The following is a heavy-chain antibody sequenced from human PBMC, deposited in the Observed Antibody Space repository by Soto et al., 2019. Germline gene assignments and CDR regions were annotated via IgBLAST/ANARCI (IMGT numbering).Heavy chain of an antibody. CDR2: MNPNNGDT. J-gene: IGHJ4*02. CDR3: ARAWGGGNFFYFYS. CDR1: GYTFSAFY. D-gene: IGHD3-16*01. Sequence: ASVKVSCKASGYTFSAFYVHWVRQAPGHGLEWMGWMNPNNGDTYYAQKFEGWVSMTRDTSISTAYMELRELKSDDSAVYFCARAWGGGNFFYFYSRGQGTLVTVSS. V-gene: IGHV1-2*04.